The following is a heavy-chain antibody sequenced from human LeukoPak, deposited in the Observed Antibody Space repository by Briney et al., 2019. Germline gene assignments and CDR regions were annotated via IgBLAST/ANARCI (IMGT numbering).Heavy chain of an antibody. CDR1: GGSISSADYY. Sequence: PSESLSLTCTVSGGSISSADYYWSWIRQPPGKGLEWIGYIHYSGSTYYNPSLKSRVTISGDTPKNQFSLKLSSVTAADTAVYYCARVHYGDRTRFDYWGQGTLVTVSS. J-gene: IGHJ4*02. CDR3: ARVHYGDRTRFDY. CDR2: IHYSGST. D-gene: IGHD4-17*01. V-gene: IGHV4-30-4*01.